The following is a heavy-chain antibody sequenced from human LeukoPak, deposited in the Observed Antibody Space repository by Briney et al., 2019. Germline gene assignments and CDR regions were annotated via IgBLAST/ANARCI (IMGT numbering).Heavy chain of an antibody. V-gene: IGHV3-53*01. CDR2: IYSGGST. CDR3: AKDSPKREWELLWAY. CDR1: GFTVSSNY. J-gene: IGHJ4*02. D-gene: IGHD1-26*01. Sequence: GGSLRLSCAASGFTVSSNYMSWVRQAPGKGLEWVSVIYSGGSTYYADSVKGRFTISRDNSKNTLYLQMNSLRAEDTAVYYCAKDSPKREWELLWAYWGQGTLVTVSS.